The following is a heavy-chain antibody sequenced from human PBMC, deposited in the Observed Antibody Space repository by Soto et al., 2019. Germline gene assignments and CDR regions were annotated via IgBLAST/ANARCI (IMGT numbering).Heavy chain of an antibody. CDR3: ARDSSSWYAPHYCYYSGMDV. Sequence: SETMSLTCTVSGGSISSGDYYWSLIRQPPGKGLEWIGYIYYSGSTYYNPSLKSRVTISVDTSKIQFSLKLSSVTAADTAVYYCARDSSSWYAPHYCYYSGMDVWGQGTTVT. CDR1: GGSISSGDYY. CDR2: IYYSGST. D-gene: IGHD6-13*01. V-gene: IGHV4-30-4*01. J-gene: IGHJ6*02.